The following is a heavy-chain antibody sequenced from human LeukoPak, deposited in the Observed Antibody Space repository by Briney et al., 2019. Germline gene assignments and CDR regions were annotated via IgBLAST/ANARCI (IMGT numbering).Heavy chain of an antibody. J-gene: IGHJ4*02. CDR3: ARGDKFSGDY. CDR1: GFTFSTYW. CDR2: IHQDGNEK. D-gene: IGHD2-15*01. V-gene: IGHV3-7*04. Sequence: PGGSLRLSCAASGFTFSTYWKSWVRQAPGKGLEWLANIHQDGNEKYYVDSVKGRFTISRNNAKNSLYLQMNSLRAEDTAVYYCARGDKFSGDYWGQGTLVTVSS.